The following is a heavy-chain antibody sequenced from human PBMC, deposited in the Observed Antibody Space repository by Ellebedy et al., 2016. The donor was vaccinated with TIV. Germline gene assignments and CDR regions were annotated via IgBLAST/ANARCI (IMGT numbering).Heavy chain of an antibody. D-gene: IGHD6-19*01. CDR1: VYTFTSYG. J-gene: IGHJ6*02. CDR2: TNPYHCHT. CDR3: ARLVMAGTYVNYYYYYGIDV. Sequence: ASVKVSCXTSVYTFTSYGITWVRQTPGQWLEWMGWTNPYHCHTNYSQNFQGRVTMTTDTSTRTAYMELRSLRSDDTAVFYCARLVMAGTYVNYYYYYGIDVWGQGTTVTVSS. V-gene: IGHV1-18*01.